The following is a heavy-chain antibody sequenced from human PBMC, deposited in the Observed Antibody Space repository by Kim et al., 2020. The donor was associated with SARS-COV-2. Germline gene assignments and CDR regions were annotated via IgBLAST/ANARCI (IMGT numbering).Heavy chain of an antibody. V-gene: IGHV4-34*01. CDR1: GGTFSGYY. CDR3: ARGIEEPFYYNGGPSYPFDC. Sequence: SETLSLTCAVSGGTFSGYYWTWIRQSPGRGLEWIGEIDHSGDTNYNPSLNSRVTISLDTSKNQVSLKLSSVTAADTGVYFCARGIEEPFYYNGGPSYPFDCWGQGSLVTVSS. CDR2: IDHSGDT. D-gene: IGHD2-8*01. J-gene: IGHJ4*02.